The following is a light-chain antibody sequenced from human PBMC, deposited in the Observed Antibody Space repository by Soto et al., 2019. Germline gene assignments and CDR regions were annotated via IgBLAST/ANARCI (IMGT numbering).Light chain of an antibody. J-gene: IGKJ1*01. CDR2: RAS. CDR1: QSVSDN. Sequence: EVLMTQSPDTLYVSPGERVTLSCRASQSVSDNLAWYQQKPGQGPRLLVYRASTRATGIPARFSGSGSGTDFALTISSLQPENFAVYYCQQDYNLWTFGQGTKVDIK. V-gene: IGKV3D-15*01. CDR3: QQDYNLWT.